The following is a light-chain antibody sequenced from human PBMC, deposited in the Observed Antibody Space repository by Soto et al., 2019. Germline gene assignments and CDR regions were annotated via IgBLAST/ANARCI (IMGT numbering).Light chain of an antibody. CDR1: QGISSY. V-gene: IGKV1-9*01. CDR3: QQLNSYPLT. CDR2: AAS. J-gene: IGKJ4*01. Sequence: DIQMTQSPSSLSASVGDRVTITCRGSQGISSYLAWYQQKPGKAPKLPIYAASTLQSGVPSRFSGSGSGTDFTLTISSLQPEDFATYYCQQLNSYPLTFGGGTKVDIK.